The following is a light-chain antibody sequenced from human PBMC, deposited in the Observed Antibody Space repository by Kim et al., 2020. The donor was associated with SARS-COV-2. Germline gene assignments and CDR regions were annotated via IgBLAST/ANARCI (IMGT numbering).Light chain of an antibody. Sequence: SVALGQTARITCGGNNIGSKNVHWHQQKPGQAPVLVIYRDSNRPSGIPERFSGSNSGNTATLTISRAQAGDEADYYCQVWDSSTVFGGGTQLTVL. CDR3: QVWDSSTV. CDR2: RDS. V-gene: IGLV3-9*01. CDR1: NIGSKN. J-gene: IGLJ3*02.